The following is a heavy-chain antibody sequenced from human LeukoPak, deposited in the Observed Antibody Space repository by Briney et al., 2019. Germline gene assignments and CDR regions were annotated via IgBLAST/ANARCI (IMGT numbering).Heavy chain of an antibody. CDR1: GFTFSSYG. J-gene: IGHJ4*02. Sequence: GGSLRLSCTASGFTFSSYGMNWVRQAPGKGLEWVSYISSRSGIIYYADSLKGRFTISRDNAKNALYLQMDSLRAEDTAVYYCARFSIAVAGIDYWGQGTLVTVSS. V-gene: IGHV3-48*01. D-gene: IGHD6-19*01. CDR3: ARFSIAVAGIDY. CDR2: ISSRSGII.